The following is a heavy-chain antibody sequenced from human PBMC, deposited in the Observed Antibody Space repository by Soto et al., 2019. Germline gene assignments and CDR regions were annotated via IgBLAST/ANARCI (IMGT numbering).Heavy chain of an antibody. CDR1: GFTFDDYV. CDR2: ITWNSGRI. V-gene: IGHV3-9*01. D-gene: IGHD1-26*01. Sequence: EVQLVESGGGLVQPGRSLRLSCAASGFTFDDYVMHWVRQAPGKGLEWVSGITWNSGRIDYADSVKGRFTISRDNAKNSLYRQMNSLRVEDTAFYYCAKTPNAVGDWYFDLWGRGTLVTVSS. CDR3: AKTPNAVGDWYFDL. J-gene: IGHJ2*01.